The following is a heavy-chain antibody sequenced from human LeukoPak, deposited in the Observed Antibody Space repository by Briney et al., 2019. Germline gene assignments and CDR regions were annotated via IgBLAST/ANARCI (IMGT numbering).Heavy chain of an antibody. CDR1: GYTFTSYY. CDR2: INPSGGST. V-gene: IGHV1-46*01. Sequence: ASVKVSCKASGYTFTSYYMHWVRQAPGQGLEWMGIINPSGGSTSYAQKFQGRVTMTRDMSTSTVYMELSSLRSEDTAVYYCARASTPSGYYDFWSGYFLDAFDIWGQGTMVTVSS. D-gene: IGHD3-3*01. CDR3: ARASTPSGYYDFWSGYFLDAFDI. J-gene: IGHJ3*02.